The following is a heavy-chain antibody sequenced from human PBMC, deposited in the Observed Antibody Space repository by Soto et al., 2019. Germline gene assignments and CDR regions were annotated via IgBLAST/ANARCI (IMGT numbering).Heavy chain of an antibody. V-gene: IGHV4-59*01. Sequence: PSETLSLTCTVSGGSISSYYWSWIRQPPGKGLEWIGYIYYSGSTNYNPSLKSRVTISVDTSKNQFSLKLSSVTAADTAVYYCARALVVVPAAILSGPYNWFDPWGQGTLVTV. D-gene: IGHD2-2*01. J-gene: IGHJ5*02. CDR1: GGSISSYY. CDR3: ARALVVVPAAILSGPYNWFDP. CDR2: IYYSGST.